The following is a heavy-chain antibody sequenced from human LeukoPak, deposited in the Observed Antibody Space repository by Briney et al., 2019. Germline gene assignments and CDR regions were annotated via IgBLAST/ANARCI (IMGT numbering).Heavy chain of an antibody. CDR3: ARDTRYCVSTSCCRGAFDI. CDR2: INQDGSEK. CDR1: GFTFSTYW. D-gene: IGHD2-2*01. Sequence: GGSLRLSCAASGFTFSTYWMGWVRQAPGKGLEWVANINQDGSEKYYVDSVKGRFTISRDNAKKSLYLQMNSLRAEDTAVYYCARDTRYCVSTSCCRGAFDIWGQGTMVSVSS. J-gene: IGHJ3*02. V-gene: IGHV3-7*01.